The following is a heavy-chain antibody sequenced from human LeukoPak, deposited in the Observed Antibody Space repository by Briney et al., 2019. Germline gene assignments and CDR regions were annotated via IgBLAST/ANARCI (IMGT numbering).Heavy chain of an antibody. V-gene: IGHV4-39*07. Sequence: SGTLSLTCTVSGGSISSSICYWGWIRQPPGKGLEWIGNIYYSGTTYQNPSLKRRVTISVDTSKNQPSLKLSSVTAADTAVYYCARARGYSSSWYEDWGQGTLVTVSS. CDR3: ARARGYSSSWYED. CDR1: GGSISSSICY. J-gene: IGHJ4*02. D-gene: IGHD6-13*01. CDR2: IYYSGTT.